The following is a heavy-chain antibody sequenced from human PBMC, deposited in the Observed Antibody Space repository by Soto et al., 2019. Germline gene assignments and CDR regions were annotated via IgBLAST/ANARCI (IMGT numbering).Heavy chain of an antibody. CDR3: ARARYELPSFDY. CDR2: MNPNSGST. J-gene: IGHJ4*02. V-gene: IGHV1-8*01. D-gene: IGHD2-2*01. CDR1: GYTFTSYD. Sequence: GASVKVSCKASGYTFTSYDINWVRQATGQGLEWMGWMNPNSGSTNYAQKFQGRVTMTRDTSISTAYMELSRLRSEDTAVYYCARARYELPSFDYWGQGTLVTVSS.